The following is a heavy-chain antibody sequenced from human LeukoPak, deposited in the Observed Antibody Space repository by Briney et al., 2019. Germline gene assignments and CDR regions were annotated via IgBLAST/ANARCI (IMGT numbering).Heavy chain of an antibody. CDR3: ARDLPNYYDSSGLYQ. Sequence: GGSLRLSCAASGFTFSSYSMNWVRQAPGKGLEWVSYISSSSSTIYYADSVKGRFTISRDNAKNSLYLQMNSLRAEDTAVYYCARDLPNYYDSSGLYQWGQGTLVTVSS. CDR1: GFTFSSYS. J-gene: IGHJ4*02. D-gene: IGHD3-22*01. V-gene: IGHV3-48*04. CDR2: ISSSSSTI.